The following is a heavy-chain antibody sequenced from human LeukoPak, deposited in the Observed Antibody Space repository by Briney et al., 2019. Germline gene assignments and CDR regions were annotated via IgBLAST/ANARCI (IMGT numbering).Heavy chain of an antibody. CDR1: GGSISSSDW. CDR2: IYYRGST. D-gene: IGHD1-26*01. Sequence: SETLSLTCAVSGGSISSSDWWSWVRQPPGKGLEWLGQIYYRGSTNYNPSLKSRVTISVDKSKNQFSLKLSSVTAADTAVYYCARVSGSYFDYWGQGTLVTVSS. V-gene: IGHV4-4*02. CDR3: ARVSGSYFDY. J-gene: IGHJ4*02.